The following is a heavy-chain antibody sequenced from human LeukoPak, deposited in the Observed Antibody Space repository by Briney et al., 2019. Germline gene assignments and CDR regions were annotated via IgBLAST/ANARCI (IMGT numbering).Heavy chain of an antibody. CDR1: GYTFTSYG. Sequence: GASVKVSCKASGYTFTSYGISWVRQAPGQGLEWMGWISAYNGNTNYAQKLQGRVTMTTDTSTSTAYMELRSLRSDGTAVYYCARVLNYYDCSGQDYYYGMDVWGQGTTVTVSS. CDR2: ISAYNGNT. D-gene: IGHD3-22*01. J-gene: IGHJ6*02. CDR3: ARVLNYYDCSGQDYYYGMDV. V-gene: IGHV1-18*01.